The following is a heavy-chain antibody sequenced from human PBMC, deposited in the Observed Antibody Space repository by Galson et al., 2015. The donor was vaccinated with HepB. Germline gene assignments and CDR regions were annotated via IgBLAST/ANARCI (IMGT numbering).Heavy chain of an antibody. D-gene: IGHD6-13*01. CDR2: INHTGST. Sequence: SETLSLTCAVYGGSFSGYYWSWIRQPPGKGLEWIGEINHTGSTNYNPSLKSRVTISVDTSKNQFSLKLSSVTAADTAVYYCARGLSGRSSSWYVGWGQGTLVTVSS. CDR1: GGSFSGYY. CDR3: ARGLSGRSSSWYVG. V-gene: IGHV4-34*01. J-gene: IGHJ4*02.